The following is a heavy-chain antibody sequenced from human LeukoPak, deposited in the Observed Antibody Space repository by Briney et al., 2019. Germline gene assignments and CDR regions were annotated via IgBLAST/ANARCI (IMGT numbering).Heavy chain of an antibody. J-gene: IGHJ3*02. CDR3: AKVGRQWLVPGNAFDI. D-gene: IGHD6-19*01. CDR1: GFTFSSYA. CDR2: ISGSGGST. V-gene: IGHV3-23*01. Sequence: GGSLRLSCAASGFTFSSYAMSWVRQAPGKGLEWVSAISGSGGSTYYADSVKGRFTISRVNSKNTLYLQMNSLRAEDTAVYYCAKVGRQWLVPGNAFDIWGQGTMVTVSS.